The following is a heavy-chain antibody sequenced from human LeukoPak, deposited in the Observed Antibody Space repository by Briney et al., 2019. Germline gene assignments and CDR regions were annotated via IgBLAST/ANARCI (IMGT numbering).Heavy chain of an antibody. CDR1: GYTFTGYY. V-gene: IGHV1-18*04. CDR3: ARAPGRSWFDP. CDR2: ISAYNGNT. J-gene: IGHJ5*02. Sequence: ASVKVSCKASGYTFTGYYMHWVRQAPGQGLEWMGWISAYNGNTNYAQKLQGRVTMTTDTSTSTAYMELRSLRSDDTAVYYCARAPGRSWFDPWGQGTLVTVSS. D-gene: IGHD3-16*02.